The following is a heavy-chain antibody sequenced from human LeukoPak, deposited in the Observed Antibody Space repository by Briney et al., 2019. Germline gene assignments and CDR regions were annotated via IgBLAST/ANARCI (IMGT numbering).Heavy chain of an antibody. CDR1: RFSFSDYS. D-gene: IGHD6-19*01. J-gene: IGHJ6*02. Sequence: GGALRLSCVPSRFSFSDYSMNWVRQAPGTGREWVSSISGSGNHIYCPDSPKGRVSISRDNAQVSVSLHMNNVRADHPTLCYCARGSGWYYYYCGIDVWGQGATVTVSS. CDR3: ARGSGWYYYYCGIDV. V-gene: IGHV3-21*06. CDR2: ISGSGNHI.